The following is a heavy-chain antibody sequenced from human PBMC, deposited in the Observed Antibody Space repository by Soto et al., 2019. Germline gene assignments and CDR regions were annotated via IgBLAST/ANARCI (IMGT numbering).Heavy chain of an antibody. J-gene: IGHJ4*02. CDR1: GYTFSGFY. CDR3: ASAAVTGTAGLDF. Sequence: GASVKVSCKASGYTFSGFYMHWVRQAPGQGLEWTGWINPNSGGTKSAEKFQGRVTMTRDTSISTAYMELSRLTSDDTAVYYCASAAVTGTAGLDFWGQGTQVTSPQ. CDR2: INPNSGGT. D-gene: IGHD6-19*01. V-gene: IGHV1-2*02.